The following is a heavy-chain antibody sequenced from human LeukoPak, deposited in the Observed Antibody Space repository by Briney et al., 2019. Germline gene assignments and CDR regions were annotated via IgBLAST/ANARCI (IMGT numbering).Heavy chain of an antibody. J-gene: IGHJ4*02. Sequence: PGGSLRLSCAASGVTFSRYWMNWVRQAPGKGLEWVANIREDGSEKYYVDSVKGRFTISRDNTKNLLYLEMSSLRAEDTAVYYCGVVYWGQGTLVTVSS. CDR1: GVTFSRYW. CDR3: GVVY. V-gene: IGHV3-7*01. CDR2: IREDGSEK.